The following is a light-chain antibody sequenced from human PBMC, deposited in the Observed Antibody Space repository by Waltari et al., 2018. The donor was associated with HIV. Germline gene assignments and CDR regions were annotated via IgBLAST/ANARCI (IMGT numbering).Light chain of an antibody. V-gene: IGLV2-11*01. CDR3: CSYAGSYTWV. Sequence: QSALTQPRSVSGSPGQSVTIPCTVTSLNVGGYHYVSCFQQHPGKAPKLIIYDLPQRPSGAPDRFSASKSGNTASLTISGLQAGDEADYFCCSYAGSYTWVFGTGTELTVL. CDR2: DLP. CDR1: SLNVGGYHY. J-gene: IGLJ3*02.